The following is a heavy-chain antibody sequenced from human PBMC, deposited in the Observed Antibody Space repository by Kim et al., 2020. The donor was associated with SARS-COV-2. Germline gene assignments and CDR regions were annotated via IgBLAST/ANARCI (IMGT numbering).Heavy chain of an antibody. D-gene: IGHD3-10*01. CDR3: ARIISMVRGVITPFDH. CDR2: IDYRGST. V-gene: IGHV4-31*03. J-gene: IGHJ4*02. CDR1: GGSISSCGYY. Sequence: SETLSLTCTVSGGSISSCGYYWSWIRQHPGNGLEWIGYIDYRGSTYSNPSHKRRVNISVDTSKKQFSLKLSSVTAAATAVDYCARIISMVRGVITPFDHWGQGTLVTVSS.